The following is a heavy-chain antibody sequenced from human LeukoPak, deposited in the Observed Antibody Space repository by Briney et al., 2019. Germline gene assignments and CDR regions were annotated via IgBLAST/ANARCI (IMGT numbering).Heavy chain of an antibody. V-gene: IGHV3-11*06. J-gene: IGHJ5*02. CDR2: ISSSSSYI. Sequence: GGSLRLSCAASGFSFSDFYMSWIRQAPGKGLEWVSSISSSSSYIYYADSVKGRFTISRDNAKNSLYLQMNSLRAEDTAVYYCATYGSGSSGNWFDPWGQGTLVTVSS. D-gene: IGHD3-10*01. CDR3: ATYGSGSSGNWFDP. CDR1: GFSFSDFY.